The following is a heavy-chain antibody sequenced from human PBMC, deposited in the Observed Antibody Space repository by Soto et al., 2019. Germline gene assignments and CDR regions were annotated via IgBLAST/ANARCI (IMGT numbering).Heavy chain of an antibody. CDR1: GYPVTAYY. CDR2: INPATGAA. D-gene: IGHD3-3*01. Sequence: QLHLVQSGAVVKKPGASVTVSCSASGYPVTAYYMHWVRQAPGRGLEWMGGINPATGAAKYTQTFQGRVTTTRYTSTSTVFMELSGLTSGDTAVFYCARGGGVGVAGSAAFDMWGQGTLVTVSS. V-gene: IGHV1-2*02. CDR3: ARGGGVGVAGSAAFDM. J-gene: IGHJ3*02.